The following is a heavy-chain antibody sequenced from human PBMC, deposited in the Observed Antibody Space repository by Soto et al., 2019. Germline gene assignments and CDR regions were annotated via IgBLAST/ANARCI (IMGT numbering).Heavy chain of an antibody. CDR3: VRMKPTLAVAEYPFDI. Sequence: SQTFSLTCAISGVRVSSNSGTWNWIRQSASRGLGWLGRTYYRSQRLNDYAVSVIGRITIRRDTSKNYVSLQLKAGTPDYAVVYVCVRMKPTLAVAEYPFDIWGQGTMVTVSS. CDR2: TYYRSQRLN. CDR1: GVRVSSNSGT. V-gene: IGHV6-1*01. D-gene: IGHD6-19*01. J-gene: IGHJ3*02.